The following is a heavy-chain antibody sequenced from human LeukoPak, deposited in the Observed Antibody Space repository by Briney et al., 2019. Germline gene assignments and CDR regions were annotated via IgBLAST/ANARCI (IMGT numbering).Heavy chain of an antibody. D-gene: IGHD5-18*01. Sequence: GSLRLSCAASAFTFRPYAMIWVRQAPGKGLEWVSSVSGSGGSTYYADSVKGRFTISRDKSNNTLYLQMNSLRAEDTAVYYCAKGAASRGYTYVANWGQGTLVTVSS. CDR1: AFTFRPYA. V-gene: IGHV3-23*01. CDR2: VSGSGGST. J-gene: IGHJ4*02. CDR3: AKGAASRGYTYVAN.